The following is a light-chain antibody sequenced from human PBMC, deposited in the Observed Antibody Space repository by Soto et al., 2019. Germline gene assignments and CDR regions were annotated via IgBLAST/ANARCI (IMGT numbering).Light chain of an antibody. Sequence: EIVLTQSPGTLSLSPGERATLSCRASQSVGSTYLAWYQQKPGQAPRLLIYGASNRATGIPDRFSGSGSGTDFTLTISRLEPEDFAVYYCQQYDTSPWTFGQGTKVEIK. CDR3: QQYDTSPWT. V-gene: IGKV3-20*01. CDR1: QSVGSTY. J-gene: IGKJ1*01. CDR2: GAS.